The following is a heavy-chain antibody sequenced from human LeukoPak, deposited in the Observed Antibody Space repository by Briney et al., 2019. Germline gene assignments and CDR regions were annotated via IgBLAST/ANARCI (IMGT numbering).Heavy chain of an antibody. CDR2: IYYSGST. J-gene: IGHJ6*03. V-gene: IGHV4-59*08. D-gene: IGHD3-10*01. CDR3: ARGMVRGVISYYYYYYMDV. CDR1: GGSISSYY. Sequence: SETLSLTCTVSGGSISSYYWSWIRQPPGKGLEWIGYIYYSGSTNYNPSLKSRVTISVDTSKNQFSLKLSSVTAADTAVYYCARGMVRGVISYYYYYYMDVWGKGTTVTISS.